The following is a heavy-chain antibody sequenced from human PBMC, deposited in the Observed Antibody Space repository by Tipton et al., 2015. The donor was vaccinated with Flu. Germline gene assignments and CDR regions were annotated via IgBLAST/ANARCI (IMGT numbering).Heavy chain of an antibody. CDR3: AKENDYGDSRGFDY. CDR1: GFTFDDYA. D-gene: IGHD4-17*01. V-gene: IGHV3-9*01. CDR2: ISWNSGSI. Sequence: SLRLSCAASGFTFDDYAMHWVRQAPGKGLEWVSGISWNSGSIGYADSVKGRFTISRDNAKNSLYLQMNSLRAEDTALYYCAKENDYGDSRGFDYWGQGTLVTVSS. J-gene: IGHJ4*02.